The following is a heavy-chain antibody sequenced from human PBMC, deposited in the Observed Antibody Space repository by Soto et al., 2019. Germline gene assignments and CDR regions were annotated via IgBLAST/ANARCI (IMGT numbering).Heavy chain of an antibody. CDR3: ARDSDYFDS. V-gene: IGHV4-61*01. Sequence: PSETLSLTCTVSGGSFKSVSYYWSWIRQPPGKGLEWIGYVYHTGRTDYNPSLKSRVSISMDTSKNQFSLDLDSVTPADTAVYFCARDSDYFDSWGQGTLVTVSS. J-gene: IGHJ4*02. CDR1: GGSFKSVSYY. CDR2: VYHTGRT.